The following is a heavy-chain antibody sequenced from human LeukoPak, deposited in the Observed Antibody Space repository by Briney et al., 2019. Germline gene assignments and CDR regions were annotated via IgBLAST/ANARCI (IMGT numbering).Heavy chain of an antibody. CDR2: IYHSWST. V-gene: IGHV4-38-2*01. J-gene: IGHJ4*02. Sequence: SETLSLTCAVSGYSISSGYHWGWIRQPPGKGLEWIGSIYHSWSTFYNPSLKSRVTISVATSKNQFSLKLSSVTAAATAVYYCARHPSLPIVVVPEHYFDYWGQGTLVTVSS. CDR3: ARHPSLPIVVVPEHYFDY. D-gene: IGHD2-2*01. CDR1: GYSISSGYH.